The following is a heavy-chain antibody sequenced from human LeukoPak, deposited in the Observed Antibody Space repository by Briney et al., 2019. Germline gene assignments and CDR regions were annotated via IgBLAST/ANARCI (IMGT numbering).Heavy chain of an antibody. V-gene: IGHV1-69*05. CDR3: ARARIAAAGTMRWFDP. Sequence: GASVKVSCKASGGTFSSYAISWVRQAPGQGLEWMGGIIPIFGTANYAQKFQGRVTTTTDESTSTAYMELSSLRSEDTAVYYCARARIAAAGTMRWFDPWGQGTLVTVSS. CDR1: GGTFSSYA. D-gene: IGHD6-13*01. J-gene: IGHJ5*02. CDR2: IIPIFGTA.